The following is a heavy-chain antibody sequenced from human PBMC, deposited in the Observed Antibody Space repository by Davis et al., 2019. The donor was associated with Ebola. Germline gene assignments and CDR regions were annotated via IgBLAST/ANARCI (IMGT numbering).Heavy chain of an antibody. CDR2: IGSSSSYI. Sequence: GESLKISCAASGFTFSSYSMNWVRQAPGKGLEWVSSIGSSSSYIYYADSVKGRFTISRDNAKNSLYLQMNSLRAEDTAVYYCARDPLPDDDSSGWSFDYWGQGTLVTVSS. CDR1: GFTFSSYS. V-gene: IGHV3-21*01. J-gene: IGHJ4*02. CDR3: ARDPLPDDDSSGWSFDY. D-gene: IGHD6-19*01.